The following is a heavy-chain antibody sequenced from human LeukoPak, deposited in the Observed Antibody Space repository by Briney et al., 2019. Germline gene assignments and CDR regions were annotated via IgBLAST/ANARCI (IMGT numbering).Heavy chain of an antibody. CDR1: GGSISSSSYY. D-gene: IGHD2-15*01. CDR3: APHSRYCSGGGCYPSGECFQH. CDR2: IYYSGST. J-gene: IGHJ1*01. V-gene: IGHV4-39*01. Sequence: SETLSLTCTVPGGSISSSSYYWGWIRQPPGKGLEWIGSIYYSGSTYYNPSLKSRVTISVDTSKNQFSLKLSSVTAADTAVDFSAPHSRYCSGGGCYPSGECFQHWGRGTLVTVSS.